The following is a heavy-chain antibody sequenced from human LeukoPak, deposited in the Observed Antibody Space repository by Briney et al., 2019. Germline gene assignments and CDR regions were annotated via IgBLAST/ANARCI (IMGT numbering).Heavy chain of an antibody. V-gene: IGHV1-69*05. Sequence: ASVKVSCKASGGTFSSYAISWVRQAPGQGLEWMGGIIPIFGTANYAQKFQGRVTITTDESTSTAYMELSSLRSEDTAVYYRASSFETGTPIFRFLTFDYWGQGTLVTVSS. CDR1: GGTFSSYA. D-gene: IGHD1-1*01. J-gene: IGHJ4*02. CDR3: ASSFETGTPIFRFLTFDY. CDR2: IIPIFGTA.